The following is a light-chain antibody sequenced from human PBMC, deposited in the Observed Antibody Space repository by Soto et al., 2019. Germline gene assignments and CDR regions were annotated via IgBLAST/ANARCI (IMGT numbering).Light chain of an antibody. V-gene: IGLV8-61*01. CDR1: SGSVSTSYY. CDR2: NTN. Sequence: QTVVTQEPSFSVSPGGTVTLTCGLSSGSVSTSYYPSWYQQTPGQAPRTLIYNTNTRSSGVPDRFSGFILGNKAALTITGAQSDDECDYYCVLYMGSGIWVFGGGTKLTVL. J-gene: IGLJ3*02. CDR3: VLYMGSGIWV.